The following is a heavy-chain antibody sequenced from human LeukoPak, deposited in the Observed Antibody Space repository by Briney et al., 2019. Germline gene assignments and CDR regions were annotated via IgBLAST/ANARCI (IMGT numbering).Heavy chain of an antibody. CDR1: GFTFSSYS. J-gene: IGHJ4*02. CDR2: ISSSGSTI. V-gene: IGHV3-48*04. Sequence: GGSLRLSRAASGFTFSSYSMNWVRQAPGKGLEWVSYISSSGSTIYYADSVKGRFTISRDNAKNSLYLQMNSLRAEDTAVYYCARDFIGSWYWDYWGQGTLVTVSS. D-gene: IGHD6-13*01. CDR3: ARDFIGSWYWDY.